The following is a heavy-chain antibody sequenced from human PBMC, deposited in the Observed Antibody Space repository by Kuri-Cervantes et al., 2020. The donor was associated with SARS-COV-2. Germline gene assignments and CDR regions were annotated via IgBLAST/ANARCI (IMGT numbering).Heavy chain of an antibody. Sequence: SVKVSCKTSGGSFRTFFISWVRQAPGQGLEWMGGISPLFGKANYAQKFQGRVTITADESTSTVYMEVSSLRFEDTAVYYCTKEKGNTYGFDYWGQGTLVTVSS. D-gene: IGHD5-18*01. CDR1: GGSFRTFF. J-gene: IGHJ4*02. CDR3: TKEKGNTYGFDY. CDR2: ISPLFGKA. V-gene: IGHV1-69*13.